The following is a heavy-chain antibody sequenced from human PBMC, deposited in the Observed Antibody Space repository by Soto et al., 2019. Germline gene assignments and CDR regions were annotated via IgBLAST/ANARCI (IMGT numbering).Heavy chain of an antibody. V-gene: IGHV4-59*01. CDR2: IYYSGST. Sequence: LSLTCTVSGGSISSYYWSWIRQPPGKGLEWIGYIYYSGSTNYNPSLKSRVTISVDTSKNQFSLKLSSVTAADTAVYYCARVNLYSRSLWFDPWGQGTLVTVSS. D-gene: IGHD6-6*01. CDR3: ARVNLYSRSLWFDP. J-gene: IGHJ5*02. CDR1: GGSISSYY.